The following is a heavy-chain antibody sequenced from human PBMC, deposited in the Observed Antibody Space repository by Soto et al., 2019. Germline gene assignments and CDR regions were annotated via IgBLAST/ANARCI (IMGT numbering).Heavy chain of an antibody. J-gene: IGHJ4*02. D-gene: IGHD4-17*01. CDR1: GGSFSGYY. V-gene: IGHV4-34*09. CDR2: IYYSGST. CDR3: ARDNGDYVDY. Sequence: SETLSLTCAVYGGSFSGYYWGWIRQHPGKGLEWIGYIYYSGSTYYNPSLKSRVTISVDTSKNQFSLKLSSVTAADTAVYYCARDNGDYVDYWGQGTLVTVSS.